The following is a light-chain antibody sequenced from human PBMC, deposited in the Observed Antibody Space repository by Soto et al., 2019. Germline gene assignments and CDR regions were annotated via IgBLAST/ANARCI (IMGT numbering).Light chain of an antibody. Sequence: MGMTHSPGTLSLSPGERSTLSFRASQYVSSFLAWYQQKAGQAPRLLIYDASHRATGIPARFSGSGSGTDFTLTINSLEPEDFALYYCQQRYNWPPTFGQGTKVDIK. CDR2: DAS. CDR3: QQRYNWPPT. CDR1: QYVSSF. J-gene: IGKJ1*01. V-gene: IGKV3-11*01.